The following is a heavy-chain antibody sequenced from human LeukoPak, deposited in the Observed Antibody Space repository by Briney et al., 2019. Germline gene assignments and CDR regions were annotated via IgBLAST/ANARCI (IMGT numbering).Heavy chain of an antibody. CDR2: IKQGGNEK. J-gene: IGHJ4*02. Sequence: GGSLRLSCAASGFTFSNYWMNWVRQAPGNGLEWVANIKQGGNEKYYVDSVKGRFTISRDNAKNSLHLQMNSLRSEDTAVYYCARGYGEDYCSAVSCRWYDYWGQGTLVTVSS. CDR3: ARGYGEDYCSAVSCRWYDY. V-gene: IGHV3-7*04. D-gene: IGHD2-15*01. CDR1: GFTFSNYW.